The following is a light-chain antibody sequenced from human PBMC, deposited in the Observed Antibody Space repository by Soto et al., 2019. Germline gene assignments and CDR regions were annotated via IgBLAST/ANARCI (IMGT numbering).Light chain of an antibody. J-gene: IGLJ1*01. V-gene: IGLV2-14*03. CDR1: SXDVGSYNS. CDR2: DVN. CDR3: SSFTSSTSYV. Sequence: QSVLTQPASVSGSXXXSIAXXCTGTSXDVGSYNSVSWYQQYPGKAPKLMIHDVNNRPSGISDRFSGSKSGNTASLTISGLQAEDEADYYCSSFTSSTSYVFGTGTKLTVL.